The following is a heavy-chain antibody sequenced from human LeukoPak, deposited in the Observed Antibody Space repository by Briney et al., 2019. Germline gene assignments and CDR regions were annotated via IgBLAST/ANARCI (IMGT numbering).Heavy chain of an antibody. CDR2: ISANSATT. D-gene: IGHD6-19*01. CDR1: GFAFNIYP. CDR3: ATLMYTSGRQGFDS. V-gene: IGHV3-23*01. Sequence: GGSLRLSCAASGFAFNIYPMIWARQAPGKGLEWVSSISANSATTNYADSAKGRFTVSRDNSKSTVYLQMNGLRAEDTAVYYCATLMYTSGRQGFDSWGQGTRVTVSS. J-gene: IGHJ4*02.